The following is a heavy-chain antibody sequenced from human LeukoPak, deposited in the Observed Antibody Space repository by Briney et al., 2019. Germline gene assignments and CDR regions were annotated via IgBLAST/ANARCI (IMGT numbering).Heavy chain of an antibody. D-gene: IGHD2-15*01. CDR3: ARDRWRSGGSGGGDY. CDR2: ISGSGGST. V-gene: IGHV3-23*01. Sequence: GGSLRLSCAASAFTFSSYGMTWVRQAPGQGLEWVSTISGSGGSTYYADSVKGRFTISRDNSKNTLSLQMNSLRAEDTAVYYCARDRWRSGGSGGGDYWGQGTLVTVSS. CDR1: AFTFSSYG. J-gene: IGHJ4*02.